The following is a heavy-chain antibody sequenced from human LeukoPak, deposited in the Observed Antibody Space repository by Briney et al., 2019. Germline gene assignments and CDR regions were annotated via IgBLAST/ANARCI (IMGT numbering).Heavy chain of an antibody. CDR2: IIPIFGTA. D-gene: IGHD4-23*01. CDR1: GGTFSSYA. Sequence: GASVKVSCKASGGTFSSYAISWVRQAPGQGLEWMGGIIPIFGTANYAQKFQGRVTITTDESTSTAYMELSSLRAEDAAVYYCARGDYGGNLDYWGQGTLVTVSS. J-gene: IGHJ4*02. V-gene: IGHV1-69*05. CDR3: ARGDYGGNLDY.